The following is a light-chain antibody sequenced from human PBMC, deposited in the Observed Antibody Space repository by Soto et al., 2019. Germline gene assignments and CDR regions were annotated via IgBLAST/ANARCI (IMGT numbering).Light chain of an antibody. CDR2: EAS. J-gene: IGKJ1*01. V-gene: IGKV3-11*01. CDR3: QQRGNWPPT. CDR1: QSVSSF. Sequence: EVVLTRSPATLSLSPGERATLSCRASQSVSSFLAWYQHKPGQAPRLLIYEASNRATGIPARFSGSGSGTDFTLTISSLEPEDFAVYYCQQRGNWPPTFGQGSRVEIK.